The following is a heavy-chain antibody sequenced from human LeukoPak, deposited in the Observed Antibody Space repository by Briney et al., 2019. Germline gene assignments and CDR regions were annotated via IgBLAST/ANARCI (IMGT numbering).Heavy chain of an antibody. CDR3: ASQGAVLWFGELTNWFDP. D-gene: IGHD3-10*01. Sequence: PSETLSLTCTVSGGSISSSSYYWGWIRQPPGKGLEWIGSIYYSGSTYYNPSLKSRVTISVDTSKNQFSLKLSSVTAADTAVYYCASQGAVLWFGELTNWFDPWGQGTLVTVSS. CDR1: GGSISSSSYY. CDR2: IYYSGST. V-gene: IGHV4-39*01. J-gene: IGHJ5*02.